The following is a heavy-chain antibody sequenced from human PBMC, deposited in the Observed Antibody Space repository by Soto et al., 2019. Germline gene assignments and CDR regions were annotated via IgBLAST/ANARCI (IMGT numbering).Heavy chain of an antibody. Sequence: QVQVVQSGAEVKKPGSSVKVSCKASGGTFSNDIITWVRQAPGQGLEWMGRIIPLLDITNYAQKFQGRVTITADKSTSTAYMELNSLRYEDTAVYYCVRDSPTGSTYSGYDGIDYWGQGTLVTVSS. J-gene: IGHJ4*02. D-gene: IGHD5-12*01. CDR1: GGTFSNDI. CDR2: IIPLLDIT. V-gene: IGHV1-69*08. CDR3: VRDSPTGSTYSGYDGIDY.